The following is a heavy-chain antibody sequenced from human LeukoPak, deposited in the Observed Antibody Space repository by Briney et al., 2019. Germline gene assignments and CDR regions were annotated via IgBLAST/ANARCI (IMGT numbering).Heavy chain of an antibody. D-gene: IGHD2-21*01. CDR1: GGSISSNSHY. CDR3: ARSSDCQGSKRALGHY. CDR2: IYSSGTT. V-gene: IGHV4-39*01. J-gene: IGHJ4*02. Sequence: KPSETLSLTCIVSGGSISSNSHYWGWIRQPPGKGLEWIGSIYSSGTTYYNPSLRSRLTISADTSKNLFSLKLGSVAAADTAVYYCARSSDCQGSKRALGHYWGQGTLVTVSS.